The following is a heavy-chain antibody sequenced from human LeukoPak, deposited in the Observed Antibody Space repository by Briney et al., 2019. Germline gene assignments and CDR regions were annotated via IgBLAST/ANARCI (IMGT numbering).Heavy chain of an antibody. V-gene: IGHV3-30*02. CDR3: AKGPKYYYGSGSYIVYNYYGIEV. D-gene: IGHD3-10*01. CDR1: GFTFSNYG. Sequence: GGSLRLSRAASGFTFSNYGMHWVRQAPGKGLEWVAFIRYDENNKYYADSVKGRFTISRDISKNALYLQMNSLRAEDTAVYYCAKGPKYYYGSGSYIVYNYYGIEVWGQGATVTVSS. J-gene: IGHJ6*01. CDR2: IRYDENNK.